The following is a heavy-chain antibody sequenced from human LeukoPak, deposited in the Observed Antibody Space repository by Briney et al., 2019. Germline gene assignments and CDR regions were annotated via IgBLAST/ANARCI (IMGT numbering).Heavy chain of an antibody. J-gene: IGHJ3*02. V-gene: IGHV3-23*01. Sequence: GGSLRLSCAASGLTFSDYYMSWVRQAPGKGLEWVSGISGGVGTTYYVDSVKGRFTISRDNSKNTLFPQMNSLRAEDTAVYYCATKVVTDAFDIWGQGTMVTVSS. D-gene: IGHD3-22*01. CDR1: GLTFSDYY. CDR2: ISGGVGTT. CDR3: ATKVVTDAFDI.